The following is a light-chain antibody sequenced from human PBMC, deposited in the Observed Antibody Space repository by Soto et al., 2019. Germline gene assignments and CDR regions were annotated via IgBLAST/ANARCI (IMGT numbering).Light chain of an antibody. J-gene: IGKJ1*01. Sequence: EIVMTQSPATLSVSPGERATLSCRASQSVSSNLAWYQQKPGQAPRLLIYGASTRATGIPARFSGSGSGTEFTLTISSLQSEDFAVYYCQQYNNWPLCTWTFRQGTKVEIK. CDR1: QSVSSN. CDR3: QQYNNWPLCTWT. V-gene: IGKV3-15*01. CDR2: GAS.